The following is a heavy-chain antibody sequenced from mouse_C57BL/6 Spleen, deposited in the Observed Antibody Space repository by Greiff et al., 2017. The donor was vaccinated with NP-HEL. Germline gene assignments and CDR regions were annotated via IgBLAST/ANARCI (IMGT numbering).Heavy chain of an antibody. D-gene: IGHD1-1*01. Sequence: QVQLQQSGAELARPGASVKLSCKASGYTFTSYGISWVKQRTGQGLEWIGEIYPRSGNTYYNEKFKGKATLTADKSSSTAYMELRSLTSEDSAVYFCARNGVITTVVAIYWYFDVWGTGTTVTVSS. CDR3: ARNGVITTVVAIYWYFDV. J-gene: IGHJ1*03. V-gene: IGHV1-81*01. CDR1: GYTFTSYG. CDR2: IYPRSGNT.